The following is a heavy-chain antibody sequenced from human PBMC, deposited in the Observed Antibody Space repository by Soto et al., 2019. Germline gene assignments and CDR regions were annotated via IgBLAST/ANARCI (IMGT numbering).Heavy chain of an antibody. CDR3: ASRYGVYFDY. D-gene: IGHD4-17*01. CDR1: GASIYNGGYF. Sequence: PSETLSLTCPVSGASIYNGGYFWSWIRQPPGKGLEWIGHIHNSGSPYNNPSLKSRVTISVDTSMNQFSLKLSSVTAADTAVYYCASRYGVYFDYWGQGNLVTVSS. CDR2: IHNSGSP. J-gene: IGHJ4*02. V-gene: IGHV4-30-4*01.